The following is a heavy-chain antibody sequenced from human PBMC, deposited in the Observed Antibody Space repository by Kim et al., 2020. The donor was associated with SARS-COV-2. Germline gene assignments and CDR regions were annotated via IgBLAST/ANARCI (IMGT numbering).Heavy chain of an antibody. CDR2: IYYSGST. Sequence: AETLSLTCNVSGGSISSYYWSWIRQTPGKGLEWVGYIYYSGSTNYNPSLKSRVSISVDTSKNQCSLKLSSVTAEDTAVYYCASSRNYYDSSGYYPPFDC. CDR3: ASSRNYYDSSGYYPPFDC. V-gene: IGHV4-59*08. D-gene: IGHD3-22*01. CDR1: GGSISSYY. J-gene: IGHJ4*01.